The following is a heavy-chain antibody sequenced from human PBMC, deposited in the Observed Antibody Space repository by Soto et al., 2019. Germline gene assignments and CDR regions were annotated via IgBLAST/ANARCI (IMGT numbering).Heavy chain of an antibody. D-gene: IGHD4-17*01. CDR3: ARGPSAPTTVVTPEIYGMDV. V-gene: IGHV3-33*01. CDR1: GFTFSSYG. J-gene: IGHJ6*02. Sequence: GGSLRLSCAASGFTFSSYGMHWVRQAPGKGLEWVAVIWYDGSNKYYADSVKGRFTISRDNSKNTLYLQMNSLRAEDTAVYYCARGPSAPTTVVTPEIYGMDVWGQGTTVTVSS. CDR2: IWYDGSNK.